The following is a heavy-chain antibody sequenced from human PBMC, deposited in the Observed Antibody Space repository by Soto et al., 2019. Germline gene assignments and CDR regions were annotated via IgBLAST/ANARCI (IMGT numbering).Heavy chain of an antibody. Sequence: EVQLLESGGGLVQPGGSLRLSCVASGFTFSNYAMSWVRQAPGKGLEWVSAVSGSGGTTYYADSVRGRFTISRDNSKNTLYLQMNSLRAEDTAIYFCARCTVDTIVTSDWCNWFDPWGQGTLVTVSS. V-gene: IGHV3-23*01. CDR2: VSGSGGTT. CDR1: GFTFSNYA. J-gene: IGHJ5*02. D-gene: IGHD5-18*01. CDR3: ARCTVDTIVTSDWCNWFDP.